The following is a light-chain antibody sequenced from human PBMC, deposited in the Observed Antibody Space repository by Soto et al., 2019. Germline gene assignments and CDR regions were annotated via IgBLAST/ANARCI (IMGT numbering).Light chain of an antibody. J-gene: IGKJ2*01. V-gene: IGKV1-5*03. CDR3: QQDNTYPYT. CDR1: HSIGTW. Sequence: DIQMTQSPSTLSASVGDRVSITCRASHSIGTWLAWHQQKPGKAPKSLINKASNLETVVPSRFNCSGSGTEFTLTISSLQPDDFATYFCQQDNTYPYTFGQGTKLEI. CDR2: KAS.